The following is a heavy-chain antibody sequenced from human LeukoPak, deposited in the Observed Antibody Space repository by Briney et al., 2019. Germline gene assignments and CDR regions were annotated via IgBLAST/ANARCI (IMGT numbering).Heavy chain of an antibody. V-gene: IGHV3-21*01. CDR2: ISSSSSYM. D-gene: IGHD5-18*01. Sequence: GGSLRLSCAPSGFTFSSYNMNWVRQAPGEGLEWISSISSSSSYMYYADSVKGRFTISRDNAKNSLYLQMNSLRAEDTAVYYCARETSYSYGLDYWGQGTLVTVSS. CDR1: GFTFSSYN. J-gene: IGHJ4*02. CDR3: ARETSYSYGLDY.